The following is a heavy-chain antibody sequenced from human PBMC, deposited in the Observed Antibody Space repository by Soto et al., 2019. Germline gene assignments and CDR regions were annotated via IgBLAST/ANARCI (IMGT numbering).Heavy chain of an antibody. Sequence: QVQLQESGPGLVKPSQTLSLTCTVSGGSISSGDYYWSWIRQPPGKGLEWIGYIYYGGSTYYNPSPQSRVTISVDPSKNQLSLKLSSVTAADTAVYYCARGSYYYDRSGYYHYWGQGTLVTVSS. CDR2: IYYGGST. CDR3: ARGSYYYDRSGYYHY. D-gene: IGHD3-22*01. CDR1: GGSISSGDYY. V-gene: IGHV4-30-4*01. J-gene: IGHJ4*02.